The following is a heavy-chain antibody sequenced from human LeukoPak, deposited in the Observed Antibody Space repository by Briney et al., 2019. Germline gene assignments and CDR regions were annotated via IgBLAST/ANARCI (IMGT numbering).Heavy chain of an antibody. CDR1: GYTFTSYD. J-gene: IGHJ4*02. CDR3: ARDSSSWTPADY. D-gene: IGHD3/OR15-3a*01. Sequence: ASVKVSCKASGYTFTSYDINWVRQATGQGLEWMGWISAYNGNTNYAQKLQGRVTMTTDTSTSTAYMELRSLRSDDTAVYYCARDSSSWTPADYWGQGTLVTVSS. V-gene: IGHV1-18*01. CDR2: ISAYNGNT.